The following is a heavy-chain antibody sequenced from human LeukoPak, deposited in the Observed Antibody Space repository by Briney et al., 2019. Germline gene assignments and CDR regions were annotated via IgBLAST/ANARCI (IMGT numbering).Heavy chain of an antibody. J-gene: IGHJ4*02. CDR2: IYYSGST. D-gene: IGHD3-22*01. Sequence: SETLSLTCTVSGGSISSYYWSWIRQPPGKGLEWIGYIYYSGSTNYNPSLKGRVTISVDTSKNQFSLKLSSVTAADTAVYYCARKNYDSSGYYEYYFDYWGQGTLVTVSS. CDR1: GGSISSYY. CDR3: ARKNYDSSGYYEYYFDY. V-gene: IGHV4-59*01.